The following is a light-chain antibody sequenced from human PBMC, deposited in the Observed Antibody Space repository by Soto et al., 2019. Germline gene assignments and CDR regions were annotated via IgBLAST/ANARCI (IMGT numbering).Light chain of an antibody. CDR1: QSVNSD. J-gene: IGKJ2*01. CDR3: QQYNSWPPYT. Sequence: EIVMTQSPATLSVSPGDRATLSCTASQSVNSDLAWYQQKPGQSPRLLIYGASTRATGVPARFSGSGSGTEFTLPITSLQSEDFAIYYCQQYNSWPPYTFGQGTKLEIK. V-gene: IGKV3-15*01. CDR2: GAS.